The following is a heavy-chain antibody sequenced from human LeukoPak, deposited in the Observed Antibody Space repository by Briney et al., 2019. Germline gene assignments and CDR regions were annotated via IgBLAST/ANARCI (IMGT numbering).Heavy chain of an antibody. J-gene: IGHJ4*02. CDR2: INPNSGGT. Sequence: ASVKVSCKASGYTFTGYYMHWVRQAPGQGLEWMGWINPNSGGTNYAQKFQGRATMTRDTSISTAYMELSRLRSDDTAVYYCARDSRYSSGWHFDYWGQGTLVTVSS. CDR1: GYTFTGYY. V-gene: IGHV1-2*02. CDR3: ARDSRYSSGWHFDY. D-gene: IGHD6-19*01.